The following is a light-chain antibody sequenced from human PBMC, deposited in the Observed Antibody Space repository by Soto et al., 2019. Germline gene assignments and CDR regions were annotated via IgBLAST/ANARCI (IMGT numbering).Light chain of an antibody. CDR3: QQPDSYPCT. Sequence: DIQLTQSPSFLSASVGDRATITCRASQGFSNSLAWYQQKPGKAPKLLIYAASTLQSGVPSRFSGSGSGTEFTLTISILQPEDFATYYCQQPDSYPCTFGQGTKLEIK. V-gene: IGKV1-9*01. CDR1: QGFSNS. J-gene: IGKJ2*02. CDR2: AAS.